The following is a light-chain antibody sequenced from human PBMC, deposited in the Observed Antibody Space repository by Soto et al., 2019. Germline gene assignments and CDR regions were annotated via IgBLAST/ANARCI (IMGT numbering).Light chain of an antibody. CDR2: DAS. V-gene: IGKV1-33*01. CDR1: QAMSNS. J-gene: IGKJ4*01. Sequence: DIQMTQSPSSLSASVGDRVTITCRASQAMSNSLNWYQQKPGKAPKLLIYDASNLETGVPSRFRGRGTGSGFTFTIRSLQPEDFANYSGQHYDNSPRSFGGGTKVEIK. CDR3: QHYDNSPRS.